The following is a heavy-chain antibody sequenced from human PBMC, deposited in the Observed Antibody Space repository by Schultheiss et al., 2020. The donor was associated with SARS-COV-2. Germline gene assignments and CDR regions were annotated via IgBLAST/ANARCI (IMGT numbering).Heavy chain of an antibody. J-gene: IGHJ4*02. CDR2: ISSSSSAM. CDR3: AKDHDYGETGY. D-gene: IGHD4-17*01. Sequence: GGSLRLSCAASGFTFSSYGMHWVRQAPGKGLEWVSHISSSSSAMYHADSVKGRFTISRDKNSLYLQMSSLRDEDTAIYYCAKDHDYGETGYWGQGTLVTVSS. CDR1: GFTFSSYG. V-gene: IGHV3-48*02.